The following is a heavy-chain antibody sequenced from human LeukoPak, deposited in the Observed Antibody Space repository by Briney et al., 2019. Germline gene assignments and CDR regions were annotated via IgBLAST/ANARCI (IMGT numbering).Heavy chain of an antibody. Sequence: ASVKVSCKVSGYTLTELSMHWVRQAPGKGLEWMGGFDPEDGETIYAQKFQGRVTITEDTSTDTASMELSSLRSEDTAVYYCATVGYSSGWLFDYWGPGTLVTVSS. CDR2: FDPEDGET. CDR1: GYTLTELS. J-gene: IGHJ4*02. CDR3: ATVGYSSGWLFDY. V-gene: IGHV1-24*01. D-gene: IGHD6-19*01.